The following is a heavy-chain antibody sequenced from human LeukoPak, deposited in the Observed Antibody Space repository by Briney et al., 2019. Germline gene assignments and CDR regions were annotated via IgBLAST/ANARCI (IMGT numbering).Heavy chain of an antibody. D-gene: IGHD2-15*01. CDR1: GFTFGNYG. CDR3: AKSGGSLSGVFDI. Sequence: GGSLRLSCAASGFTFGNYGMHWVRQAPGKGLEWVSDVSGSGGSTNYADSVKGRFIISRDNSKNTLYVQMNSLRVEDTAVYYCAKSGGSLSGVFDIWGQGTMVTVSS. CDR2: VSGSGGST. V-gene: IGHV3-23*01. J-gene: IGHJ3*02.